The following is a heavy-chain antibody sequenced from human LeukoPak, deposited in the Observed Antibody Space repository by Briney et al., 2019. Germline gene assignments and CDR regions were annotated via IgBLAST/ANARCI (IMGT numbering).Heavy chain of an antibody. V-gene: IGHV1-24*01. CDR2: FDPEDGET. CDR1: GYTLTELS. CDR3: ATDIAVAGVRGEFDY. Sequence: GASVKVSCKVSGYTLTELSMHWVRQAPGKGLEWMGGFDPEDGETIYAQKSQGRVTMTEDTSTDTAYMELSSLRSEDTAVYYCATDIAVAGVRGEFDYWGQGTLVTVSS. J-gene: IGHJ4*02. D-gene: IGHD6-19*01.